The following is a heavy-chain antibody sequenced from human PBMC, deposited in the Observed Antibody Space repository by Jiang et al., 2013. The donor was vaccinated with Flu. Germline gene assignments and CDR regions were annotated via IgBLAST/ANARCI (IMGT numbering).Heavy chain of an antibody. CDR2: IRYDGSNK. V-gene: IGHV3-30*02. D-gene: IGHD5/OR15-5a*01. CDR1: GFTFSSYG. Sequence: GVVQPGGSLRLSCAASGFTFSSYGMHWVRQAPGKGLEWVAFIRYDGSNKYYADSVKGRFTISRDNSKNTLYLQMNSLRAEDTAVYYCAKEGRLSNWYFDLWGRGTLVTVSS. J-gene: IGHJ2*01. CDR3: AKEGRLSNWYFDL.